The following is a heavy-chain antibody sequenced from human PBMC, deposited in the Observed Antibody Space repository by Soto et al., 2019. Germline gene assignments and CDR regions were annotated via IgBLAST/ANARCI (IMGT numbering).Heavy chain of an antibody. CDR1: GGSISSSSYY. D-gene: IGHD2-2*01. CDR3: ARLGPRYCSSTSCPNTNWFDP. V-gene: IGHV4-39*01. CDR2: IYYSGST. J-gene: IGHJ5*02. Sequence: SETLSLTCTVSGGSISSSSYYWGWIRQPPGKGLEWIGSIYYSGSTYYNPSLKSRVTISVDTSKNQFSLKLSSVTAADTAVYYCARLGPRYCSSTSCPNTNWFDPWGQGTLVTVSS.